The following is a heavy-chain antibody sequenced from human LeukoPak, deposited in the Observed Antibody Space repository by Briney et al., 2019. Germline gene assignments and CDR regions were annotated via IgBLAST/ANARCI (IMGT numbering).Heavy chain of an antibody. CDR1: GFTFSSHW. CDR3: ARDPLNDYGDYSYYFDY. V-gene: IGHV3-7*01. CDR2: IKPDGSEK. Sequence: GGSLRLSCAASGFTFSSHWMSWVRQAPGKGLEWVGNIKPDGSEKYYVDSLKGRFIISRDNAKNSLYLQMNSLRAEDTAVYYCARDPLNDYGDYSYYFDYWGQGTLVTVSS. J-gene: IGHJ4*02. D-gene: IGHD4-17*01.